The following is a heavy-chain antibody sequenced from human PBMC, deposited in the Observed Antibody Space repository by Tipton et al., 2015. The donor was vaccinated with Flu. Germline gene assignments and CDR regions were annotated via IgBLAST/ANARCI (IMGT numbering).Heavy chain of an antibody. CDR1: GGSLSSFY. J-gene: IGHJ4*02. Sequence: TLSLTCTVSGGSLSSFYWTWIRQPAGKGLEWVGRIYSSGITKYNPSLKSRVTMSVDTSKNQFSLSLSSVTAADTAVYYCARDYLLGDLSFFDNWGQGTLVTVSS. CDR2: IYSSGIT. V-gene: IGHV4-4*07. D-gene: IGHD3-16*02. CDR3: ARDYLLGDLSFFDN.